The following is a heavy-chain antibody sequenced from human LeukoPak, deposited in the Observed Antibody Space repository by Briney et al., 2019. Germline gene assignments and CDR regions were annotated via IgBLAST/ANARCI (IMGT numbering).Heavy chain of an antibody. CDR3: ARGLGGSYLFDNWFDP. D-gene: IGHD1-26*01. Sequence: ASVKVSCKASGYTFTSYDINWVRQATGQGPEWMGWMNPNSGNTGYAQKFQGRVTMARNTSISTAYMELSSLRSEDTAVYYCARGLGGSYLFDNWFDPWGQGTLVTVSS. CDR1: GYTFTSYD. J-gene: IGHJ5*02. V-gene: IGHV1-8*01. CDR2: MNPNSGNT.